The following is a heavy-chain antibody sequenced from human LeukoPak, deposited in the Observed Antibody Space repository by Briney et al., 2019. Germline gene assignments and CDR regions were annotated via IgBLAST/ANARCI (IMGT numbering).Heavy chain of an antibody. CDR3: AKDVGSSSSSGFDY. Sequence: AGGSLRLSCAASGFTFDDYAMHWVRQAPGKGLEWVSGISWSSGSIGYADSVKGRFTISRDNAKNSLYLQMNSLRAEDMALYYCAKDVGSSSSSGFDYWGQGTLVTVSS. CDR2: ISWSSGSI. D-gene: IGHD6-6*01. J-gene: IGHJ4*02. V-gene: IGHV3-9*03. CDR1: GFTFDDYA.